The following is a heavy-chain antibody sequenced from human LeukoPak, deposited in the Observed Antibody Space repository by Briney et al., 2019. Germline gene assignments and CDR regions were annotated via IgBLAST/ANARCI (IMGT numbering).Heavy chain of an antibody. J-gene: IGHJ3*02. Sequence: ASVKVSCKASGYTFTGYYMHWVRQAPGQGLEWMGWINPNSGGTNYAQKFQGRVTMTRDTSISTAYMELSSLRSDDTAIYYCARRPRYTTSNPFDIWGQGTMVTVSS. CDR1: GYTFTGYY. V-gene: IGHV1-2*02. D-gene: IGHD2-2*02. CDR2: INPNSGGT. CDR3: ARRPRYTTSNPFDI.